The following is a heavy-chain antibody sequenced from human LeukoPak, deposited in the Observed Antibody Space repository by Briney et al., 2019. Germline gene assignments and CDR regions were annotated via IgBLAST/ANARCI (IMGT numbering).Heavy chain of an antibody. J-gene: IGHJ4*02. CDR1: GFTFSSFG. D-gene: IGHD3-22*01. V-gene: IGHV3-33*01. CDR3: TRAFTSTGYYYVEY. Sequence: GGSLRLSCAASGFTFSSFGMHWVRQAPGKGLEWVAVIWYDGNNKYYADSVKGRFTISRDNSKNTLYLQMNSLRAEDTAVYYCTRAFTSTGYYYVEYWGQGTLVTVSS. CDR2: IWYDGNNK.